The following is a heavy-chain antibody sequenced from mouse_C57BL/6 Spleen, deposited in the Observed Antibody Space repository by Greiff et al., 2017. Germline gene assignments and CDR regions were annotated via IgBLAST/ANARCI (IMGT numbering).Heavy chain of an antibody. D-gene: IGHD1-1*01. CDR2: IYPRDGST. CDR1: GYTFTDHT. Sequence: VKLQESDAELVKPGASVKISCKVSGYTFTDHTIHWMKQRPEQGLEWIGYIYPRDGSTKYNEKFKGKATLTADKSSSTAYMQLNSLTSEDSAVYFCARWDYGSPYAMDYWGQGTSVTVSS. CDR3: ARWDYGSPYAMDY. J-gene: IGHJ4*01. V-gene: IGHV1-78*01.